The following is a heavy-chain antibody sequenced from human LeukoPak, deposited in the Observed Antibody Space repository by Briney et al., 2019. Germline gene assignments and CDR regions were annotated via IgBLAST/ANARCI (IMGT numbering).Heavy chain of an antibody. J-gene: IGHJ5*02. CDR1: GYSISSGYY. V-gene: IGHV4-38-2*02. Sequence: SETLSLTCTVSGYSISSGYYWGWIRQPPGKGLEWIGSIYHSGSTYYNPSLKSRVTISVGTSKNQFSLKLSSVTAADTAVYYCARSGGWFDPWGQGTLVTVSS. CDR2: IYHSGST. CDR3: ARSGGWFDP. D-gene: IGHD3-10*01.